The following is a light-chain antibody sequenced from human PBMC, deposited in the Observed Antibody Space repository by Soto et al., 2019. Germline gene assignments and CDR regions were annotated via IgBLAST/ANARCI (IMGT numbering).Light chain of an antibody. V-gene: IGKV3-20*01. CDR3: QQVGSLSWT. CDR2: GAS. J-gene: IGKJ1*01. Sequence: VLSQFPGTLSLSPGKRATLPCRAGQSSSSSYLAWYQPRPGQAPRLLIYGASIRATGIPYRFSGSGSGTEFTLTISRLEPEDFAVYYCQQVGSLSWTFGQGTKVDIK. CDR1: QSSSSSY.